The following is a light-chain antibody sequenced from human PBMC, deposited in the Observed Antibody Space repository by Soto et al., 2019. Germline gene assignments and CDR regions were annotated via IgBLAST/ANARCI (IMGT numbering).Light chain of an antibody. CDR1: QSVSGSY. CDR3: QQYGSSGT. CDR2: GAS. Sequence: EIVLTHSPVTLSLSPWEIATLSCRASQSVSGSYLAWYQQKPGQAPRLLIYGASSRATGIPDRFSGSGSETDFTLTISDVEPEDFAVYYCQQYGSSGTFGQGTKVDIK. J-gene: IGKJ1*01. V-gene: IGKV3-20*01.